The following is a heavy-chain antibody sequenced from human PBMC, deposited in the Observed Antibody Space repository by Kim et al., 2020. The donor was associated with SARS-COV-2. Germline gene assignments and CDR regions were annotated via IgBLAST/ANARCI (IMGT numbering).Heavy chain of an antibody. J-gene: IGHJ4*02. Sequence: GGSLRLSCAASGFTFRSYAMHWVRQAPGKGLEWVAVIWYDGSNKYYGDSVKGRFTISRDNSKNTLDLQMNSLRAEDTAVYYCASSGSGYYFDYWGQGTL. CDR2: IWYDGSNK. CDR3: ASSGSGYYFDY. CDR1: GFTFRSYA. V-gene: IGHV3-33*01. D-gene: IGHD3-10*01.